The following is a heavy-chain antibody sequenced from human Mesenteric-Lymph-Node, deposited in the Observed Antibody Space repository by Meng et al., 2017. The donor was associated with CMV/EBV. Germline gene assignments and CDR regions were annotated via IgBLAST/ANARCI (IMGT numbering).Heavy chain of an antibody. CDR1: GGSLSAYY. Sequence: GSLRLSCTVSGGSLSAYYWSWIWQSPGKKLEWIGDIFYSGSTNYSPSLTSRVTISIDTSKNQFSLSLTSVTAADTAVYYCATFVRPTQTFDYWGQGTLVTVSS. V-gene: IGHV4-59*01. J-gene: IGHJ4*02. D-gene: IGHD4-11*01. CDR3: ATFVRPTQTFDY. CDR2: IFYSGST.